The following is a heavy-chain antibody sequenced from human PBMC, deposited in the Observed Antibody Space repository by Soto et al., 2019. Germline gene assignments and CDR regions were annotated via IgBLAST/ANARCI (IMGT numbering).Heavy chain of an antibody. D-gene: IGHD2-21*02. CDR2: IKPDGSER. Sequence: EVQLVQSGGGLVQPGGSLRLSCAASGFTFSSYYMYWVRQAPGKGLEWVAHIKPDGSERPSLDSVKGRFAVSRDNAKNSLYLQMNSLRAEDTAVYYCARDGTAVMVDFDYWCQGSLVTVSS. V-gene: IGHV3-7*01. CDR3: ARDGTAVMVDFDY. CDR1: GFTFSSYY. J-gene: IGHJ4*02.